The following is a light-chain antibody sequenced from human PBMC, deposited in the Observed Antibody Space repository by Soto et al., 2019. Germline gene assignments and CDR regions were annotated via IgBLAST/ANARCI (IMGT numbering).Light chain of an antibody. CDR3: KPYGSXPQT. J-gene: IGKJ2*01. CDR1: QSVDSSD. CDR2: GAS. Sequence: EIVLTQSPGTLSLSSGERATLSGRAIQSVDSSDFAWYQQKPGQAPMLLIYGASIRATGIPDRFSGSGSETDFTLTISRLEPEDFAVYYSKPYGSXPQTCGHGTKV. V-gene: IGKV3-20*01.